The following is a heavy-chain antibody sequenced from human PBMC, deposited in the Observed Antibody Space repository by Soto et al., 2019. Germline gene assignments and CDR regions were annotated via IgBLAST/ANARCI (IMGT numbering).Heavy chain of an antibody. CDR2: ISGSGGST. J-gene: IGHJ6*02. CDR3: AKDIGDIVVIPASISAYYALHV. Sequence: EVQLLESGGGSVQPGGSLRLSCAASGFTFTSYAMSWVRQAPGKGLQWVSAISGSGGSTYYADSVKGRFTISRANSKNTLYLQMNSLRAEDTAVYYCAKDIGDIVVIPASISAYYALHVWGQGTTVTVSS. CDR1: GFTFTSYA. V-gene: IGHV3-23*01. D-gene: IGHD2-2*01.